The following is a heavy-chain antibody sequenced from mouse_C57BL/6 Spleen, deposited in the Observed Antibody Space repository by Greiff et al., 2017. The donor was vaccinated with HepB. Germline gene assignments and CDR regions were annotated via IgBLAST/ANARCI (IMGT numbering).Heavy chain of an antibody. J-gene: IGHJ3*01. CDR3: ARGSMMVTTWGEVWFAY. V-gene: IGHV3-6*01. Sequence: EVKLMESGPGLVKPSQSLSLTCSVTGYSITSGYYWNWIRQFPGNKLEWMGYISYDGSNNYNPSLKNRFSITRDTSKNQFFLKLNSVTTEDTATYYCARGSMMVTTWGEVWFAYWGQGTLVTVSA. CDR2: ISYDGSN. D-gene: IGHD2-3*01. CDR1: GYSITSGYY.